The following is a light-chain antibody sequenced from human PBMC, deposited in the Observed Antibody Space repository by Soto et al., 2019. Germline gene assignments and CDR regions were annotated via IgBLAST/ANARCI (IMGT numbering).Light chain of an antibody. CDR1: ETIIDY. J-gene: IGKJ1*01. CDR2: SAS. CDR3: QQYGSSPPRT. Sequence: DIQMSQSPSSLSASVGDSVTITCRASETIIDYLNWYQQQPGEAPKLLIFSASSLHSGVPSRFRGSGSGTDFTLTISRLEPEDFAVYYCQQYGSSPPRTFGQGTKVEIK. V-gene: IGKV1-39*01.